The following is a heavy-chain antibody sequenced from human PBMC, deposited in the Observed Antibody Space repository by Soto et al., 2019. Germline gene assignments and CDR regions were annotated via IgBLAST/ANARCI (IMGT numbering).Heavy chain of an antibody. Sequence: QITLKESGPTLVKPTQTLTLTCTFSGFSLTTGGLGVGWIRQPPGKALEWLALIYWNDDKRYNPSLKSRLTITKDTSNNPVVLTMTNMDPVDTATYYCAHRGYGDYPRDNWFDPWGQGTLVTVSS. CDR3: AHRGYGDYPRDNWFDP. CDR2: IYWNDDK. CDR1: GFSLTTGGLG. J-gene: IGHJ5*02. V-gene: IGHV2-5*01. D-gene: IGHD4-17*01.